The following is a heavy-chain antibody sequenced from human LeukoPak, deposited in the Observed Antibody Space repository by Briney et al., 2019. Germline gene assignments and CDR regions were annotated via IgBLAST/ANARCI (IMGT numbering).Heavy chain of an antibody. V-gene: IGHV4-34*01. CDR3: ARTVGITMVRGVIWWFDP. J-gene: IGHJ5*02. CDR2: INHSGST. Sequence: SETLSLTCAVYGGSFSGYYWSWIRQPPGKGLEWIGEINHSGSTNYNPSLKSRLTISVDTSKNQFSLKLSSVTAADTAVYYCARTVGITMVRGVIWWFDPWGQGTLVTVSS. CDR1: GGSFSGYY. D-gene: IGHD3-10*01.